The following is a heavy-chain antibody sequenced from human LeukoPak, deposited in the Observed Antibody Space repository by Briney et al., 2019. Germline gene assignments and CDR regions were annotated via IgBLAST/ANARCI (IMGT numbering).Heavy chain of an antibody. J-gene: IGHJ3*02. Sequence: PSETLSLTCTVSGGSISSSSYYWGWIRQPPGQGLEWIGSIYYSGSTYYNPSLKSRVTISVDTSKNQFSLKLSSVTAADTAVYYCARTAYGDYGRGSAFDIWGQGTMVTVSS. D-gene: IGHD4-17*01. CDR3: ARTAYGDYGRGSAFDI. CDR1: GGSISSSSYY. V-gene: IGHV4-39*01. CDR2: IYYSGST.